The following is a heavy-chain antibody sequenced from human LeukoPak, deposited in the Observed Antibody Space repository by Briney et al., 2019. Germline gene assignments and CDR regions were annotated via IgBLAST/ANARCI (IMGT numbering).Heavy chain of an antibody. D-gene: IGHD3-10*01. CDR1: GYTFTSYG. CDR2: ISAYNGNT. Sequence: ASVKVSCKASGYTFTSYGISWVRQAPGQGLEWMGWISAYNGNTNYAQKLQGRVTMTTDTSTSTAYMELRSLRSDDTAVYYCARGPSPPSRGVLPNDYWGQGTPVTVSS. CDR3: ARGPSPPSRGVLPNDY. V-gene: IGHV1-18*01. J-gene: IGHJ4*02.